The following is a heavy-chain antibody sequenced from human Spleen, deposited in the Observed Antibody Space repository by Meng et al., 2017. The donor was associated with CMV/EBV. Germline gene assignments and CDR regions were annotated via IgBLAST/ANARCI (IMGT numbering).Heavy chain of an antibody. CDR3: VRGGLYCSSTSCYRYFPFDI. CDR2: IIPILGIA. Sequence: SVKVSCKASGGTFSSYAISWVRQAPGQGLEWMGGIIPILGIANYAQKFQGRVTITADKSTSTAYMELRSLRSDDTAVYYCVRGGLYCSSTSCYRYFPFDIWGQGTMVTVSS. CDR1: GGTFSSYA. J-gene: IGHJ3*02. D-gene: IGHD2-2*01. V-gene: IGHV1-69*10.